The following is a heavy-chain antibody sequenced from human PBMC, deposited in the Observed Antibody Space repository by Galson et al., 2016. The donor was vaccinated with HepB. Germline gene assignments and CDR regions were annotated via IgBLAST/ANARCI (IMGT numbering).Heavy chain of an antibody. CDR3: AKRHEYCPPVGCSVDY. V-gene: IGHV3-30*18. Sequence: SLRLSCAASGFTFNKYGMHWVRQAQGKGLEWVAADSVHGGRKFYADAVRARFTISRDSANNMLFLQMTSLRADDTAVYYCAKRHEYCPPVGCSVDYWGQGTLVSVSS. CDR2: DSVHGGRK. CDR1: GFTFNKYG. D-gene: IGHD3-10*02. J-gene: IGHJ4*02.